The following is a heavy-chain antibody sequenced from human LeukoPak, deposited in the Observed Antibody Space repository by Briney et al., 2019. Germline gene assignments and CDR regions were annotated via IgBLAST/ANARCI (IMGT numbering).Heavy chain of an antibody. J-gene: IGHJ3*02. V-gene: IGHV1-2*02. CDR2: INPNSGAT. D-gene: IGHD6-19*01. CDR3: ARVVGSGWPSDAFDM. Sequence: ASVKVSCKASGYTFIGFYMHWVRQAPGQGLEWMGWINPNSGATKYAQNFQGRVTITRDTSIKTAYMELSSLRSDDTAVYYCARVVGSGWPSDAFDMWGQGTMVTVSS. CDR1: GYTFIGFY.